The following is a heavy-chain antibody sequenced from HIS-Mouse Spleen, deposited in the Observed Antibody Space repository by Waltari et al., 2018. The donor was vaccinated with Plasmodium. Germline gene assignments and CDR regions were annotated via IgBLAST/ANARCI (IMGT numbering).Heavy chain of an antibody. V-gene: IGHV3-7*01. D-gene: IGHD5-12*01. CDR2: IKQDGSEK. CDR3: ARDRRGYWYFDL. J-gene: IGHJ2*01. CDR1: GFTFSSYW. Sequence: EVQLVESGGGLVQPGGSLRLSCAASGFTFSSYWMSWVRQAPGKGLEGVAKIKQDGSEKYYVDSGKGRFTISRDNAKNSLYLQMNSLRAEDTAVYYCARDRRGYWYFDLWGRGTLVTVSS.